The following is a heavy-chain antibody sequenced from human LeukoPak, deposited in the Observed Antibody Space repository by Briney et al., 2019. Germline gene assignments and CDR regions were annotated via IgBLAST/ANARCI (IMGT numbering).Heavy chain of an antibody. CDR1: GGSISSYY. CDR2: IYYSGST. J-gene: IGHJ4*02. Sequence: SETLSLTCTISGGSISSYYWSWVRQPPGKGLEWIGYIYYSGSTNYNPSLKSRITISVDTSKNQFSLKLSSVTAADTAVYYCARGYDSSGYYFLDYWGQGTLVTVSS. V-gene: IGHV4-59*01. CDR3: ARGYDSSGYYFLDY. D-gene: IGHD3-22*01.